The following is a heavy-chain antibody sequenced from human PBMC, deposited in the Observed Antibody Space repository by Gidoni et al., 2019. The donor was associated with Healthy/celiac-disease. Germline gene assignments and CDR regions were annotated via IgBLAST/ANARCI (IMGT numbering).Heavy chain of an antibody. CDR1: GFTFRSYS. CDR3: ARDLGDGYNLGAFDI. V-gene: IGHV3-21*01. D-gene: IGHD5-12*01. Sequence: EVQLVESGGGLVKPGGSLRLSCAASGFTFRSYSMNWVRQAPGKGLEWVSSISSSSSYIYYADSVKGRFTISRDNAKNSLYLQMNSLRAEDTAVYYCARDLGDGYNLGAFDIWGQGTMVTVSS. J-gene: IGHJ3*02. CDR2: ISSSSSYI.